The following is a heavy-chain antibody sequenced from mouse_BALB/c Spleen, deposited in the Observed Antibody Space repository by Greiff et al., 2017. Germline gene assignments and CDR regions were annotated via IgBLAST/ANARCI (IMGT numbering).Heavy chain of an antibody. CDR2: IWTGGGT. CDR3: VRDRYGNYFDY. CDR1: GFSLTSYD. Sequence: VQVVESGPGLVAPSQSLSITCTVSGFSLTSYDISWIRQPPGKGLEWLGVIWTGGGTNYNSAFMSRLSISKDNSKSQVFLKMNSLQTDDTAIYYCVRDRYGNYFDYWGQGTTRTDSS. V-gene: IGHV2-9-2*01. D-gene: IGHD2-10*02. J-gene: IGHJ2*01.